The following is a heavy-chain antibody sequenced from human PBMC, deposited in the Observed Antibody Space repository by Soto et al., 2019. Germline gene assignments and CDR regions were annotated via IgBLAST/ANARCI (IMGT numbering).Heavy chain of an antibody. V-gene: IGHV1-69*01. CDR3: ARASGRSWYNWFDP. D-gene: IGHD6-13*01. Sequence: QVQLVQSGAEVKKPGSSVTVACKASGGNFSNYGISWVRQAPGQGLEYMGGIVPLFGTTTYAHKFRGRVTITADESTSTVYMEVSSLNSEDTAVYFWARASGRSWYNWFDPWGQGTLVTVST. CDR2: IVPLFGTT. J-gene: IGHJ5*02. CDR1: GGNFSNYG.